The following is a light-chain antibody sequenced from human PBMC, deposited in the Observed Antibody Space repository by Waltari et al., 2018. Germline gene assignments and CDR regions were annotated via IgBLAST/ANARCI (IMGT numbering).Light chain of an antibody. CDR2: GAP. CDR3: QRYGGSPPALT. Sequence: EIVLTQSPGTLSLSPGERATLSCWASQSVSSSYLAWYLQKPGQAPRRLISGAPTRATGIPDRFSGSGSGTEFTLTISRLEPEDFAVYYCQRYGGSPPALTFGGGTKVEIK. J-gene: IGKJ4*01. CDR1: QSVSSSY. V-gene: IGKV3-20*01.